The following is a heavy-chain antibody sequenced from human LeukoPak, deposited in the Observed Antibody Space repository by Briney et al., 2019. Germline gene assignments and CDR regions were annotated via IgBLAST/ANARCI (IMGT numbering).Heavy chain of an antibody. CDR3: ARDGDYGDYVDY. Sequence: PGGSLRLSCAASGFTFSDYYMNWVRQAPGKGLEWVSSISSSSSYIYYADSVKGRFTISRDNAKNSLYLQMNSLRAEDTAVYYCARDGDYGDYVDYWGQGTLVTVSS. V-gene: IGHV3-21*01. CDR1: GFTFSDYY. D-gene: IGHD4-17*01. J-gene: IGHJ4*02. CDR2: ISSSSSYI.